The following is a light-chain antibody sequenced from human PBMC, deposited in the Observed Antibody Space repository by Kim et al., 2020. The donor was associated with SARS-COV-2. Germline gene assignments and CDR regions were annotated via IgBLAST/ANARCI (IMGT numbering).Light chain of an antibody. V-gene: IGLV3-19*01. CDR3: SSRDISGNHVI. CDR2: DKN. J-gene: IGLJ2*01. Sequence: ALGQTVRISCQGDSLRNYYASWYQQKPGQAPVLVVYDKNNRPSGIPDRFSASSSGNTASLTITGAQAEDEADYHCSSRDISGNHVIFGGGTQLTVL. CDR1: SLRNYY.